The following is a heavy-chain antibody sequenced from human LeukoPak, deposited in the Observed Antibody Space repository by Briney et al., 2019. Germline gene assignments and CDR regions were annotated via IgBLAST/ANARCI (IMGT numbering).Heavy chain of an antibody. CDR1: GGSISSSSYY. CDR2: IYYSGST. D-gene: IGHD4-17*01. Sequence: SETLSLTCTVSGGSISSSSYYWGWIRQPPGKGLEWIGSIYYSGSTYYNPSPKSRVTISVDTSKNQFSLKLSSVTAADTAVYYCARTRATVTDYWGQGTLVTVSS. V-gene: IGHV4-39*01. CDR3: ARTRATVTDY. J-gene: IGHJ4*02.